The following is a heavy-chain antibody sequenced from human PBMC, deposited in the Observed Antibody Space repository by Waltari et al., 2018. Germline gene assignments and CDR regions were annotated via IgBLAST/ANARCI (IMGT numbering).Heavy chain of an antibody. CDR1: GGSISSGSYY. CDR2: KYTSGNT. CDR3: ARGPPVGRYIDL. V-gene: IGHV4-61*02. J-gene: IGHJ2*01. D-gene: IGHD2-15*01. Sequence: QVQLQESGPGLVKPSQTLSLTCTGSGGSISSGSYYWSWVRQPAGKGLEWIGRKYTSGNTNYNPSLKSRVSISEDTSNNQFSLKLSSVTAADTAVYYCARGPPVGRYIDLWGRGTLVTVFS.